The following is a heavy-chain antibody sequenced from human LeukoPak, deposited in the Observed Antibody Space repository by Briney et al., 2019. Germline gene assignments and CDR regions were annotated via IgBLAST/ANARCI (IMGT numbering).Heavy chain of an antibody. CDR3: ARGYEDQLLILDY. V-gene: IGHV1-69*05. J-gene: IGHJ4*02. D-gene: IGHD2-2*01. Sequence: SVKVSCKASGGTFSSYAISWVRQAPGQGLEWMGGIIPIFGTANYAQKFQARVTITTDESTSTAYMELSSLRSEDTAVYYCARGYEDQLLILDYWGQGTLVTVSS. CDR1: GGTFSSYA. CDR2: IIPIFGTA.